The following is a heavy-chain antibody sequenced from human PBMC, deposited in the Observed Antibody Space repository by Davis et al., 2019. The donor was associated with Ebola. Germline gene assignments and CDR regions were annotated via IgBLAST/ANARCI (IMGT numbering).Heavy chain of an antibody. D-gene: IGHD2-21*02. CDR2: IYYTGST. V-gene: IGHV4-39*01. CDR3: VRGSYVGDSYYVPGE. J-gene: IGHJ4*02. Sequence: PSETLSLTSTVSGGSISNNNYYWGWIRQPPEKGLEYIGVIYYTGSTNHNPSLKRRVTISVDTTKNQFSLRLNSVTAADTAVYYCVRGSYVGDSYYVPGEWGQGTLVTVSS. CDR1: GGSISNNNYY.